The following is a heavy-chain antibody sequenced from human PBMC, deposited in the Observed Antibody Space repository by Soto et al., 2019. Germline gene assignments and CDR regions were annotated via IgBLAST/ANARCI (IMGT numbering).Heavy chain of an antibody. CDR2: ISWNSGSI. Sequence: GGSLRLSXAASGFTFDDYAMHWVRQAPGKGLEWVSGISWNSGSIGYADSVKGRFTISRDNAKNSLYLQMNSLRAEDTALYYCAKALRGGPFDYWGQGTLVTVSS. V-gene: IGHV3-9*01. J-gene: IGHJ4*02. CDR1: GFTFDDYA. CDR3: AKALRGGPFDY. D-gene: IGHD2-15*01.